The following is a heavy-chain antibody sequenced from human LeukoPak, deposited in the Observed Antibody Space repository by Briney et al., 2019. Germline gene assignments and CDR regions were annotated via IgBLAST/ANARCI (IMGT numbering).Heavy chain of an antibody. Sequence: SETLSLTCAVYGGSFSGYYWSWIRQPPGKGLEWIGEINHSGSTNYNPSLKSRVTISADTSKNQFSLKLSSVTAADTAVYYCARSLTLGGYYGSGSYYNTLHFDYWGQGTLVTVSS. D-gene: IGHD3-10*01. CDR1: GGSFSGYY. J-gene: IGHJ4*02. V-gene: IGHV4-34*01. CDR2: INHSGST. CDR3: ARSLTLGGYYGSGSYYNTLHFDY.